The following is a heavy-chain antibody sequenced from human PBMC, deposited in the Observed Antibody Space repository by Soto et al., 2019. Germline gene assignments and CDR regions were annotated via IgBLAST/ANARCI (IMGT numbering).Heavy chain of an antibody. CDR1: GGSSRSYY. CDR3: GAVASSADFYGKDV. Sequence: PSETLSLTCAVYGGSSRSYYWSWIRQPPGKGLEWIGEVYQSGGTNYNPSLKSRVTISEDTSKNQFSLKLKSVTAADTAVYYCGAVASSADFYGKDVWGQGTTVTVSS. J-gene: IGHJ6*02. V-gene: IGHV4-34*01. CDR2: VYQSGGT. D-gene: IGHD6-19*01.